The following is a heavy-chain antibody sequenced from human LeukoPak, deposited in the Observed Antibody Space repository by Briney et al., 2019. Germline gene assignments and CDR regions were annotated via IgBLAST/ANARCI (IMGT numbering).Heavy chain of an antibody. CDR1: GFTFVSYT. Sequence: QAGGSLRLSCAASGFTFVSYTTNWVRQAPGKGLEWVSGISVSGTSTYYADAVKGRFTISRDNSKNTLYLQMNSLRAEDTAVYYCARRTNSWPNFDYWGQGTLVTVSS. CDR2: ISVSGTST. J-gene: IGHJ4*02. CDR3: ARRTNSWPNFDY. V-gene: IGHV3-23*01. D-gene: IGHD6-13*01.